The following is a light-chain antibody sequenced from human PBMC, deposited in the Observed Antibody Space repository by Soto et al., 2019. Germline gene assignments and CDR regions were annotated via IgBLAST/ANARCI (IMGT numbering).Light chain of an antibody. CDR2: GNS. Sequence: QSVLTQPPSVSGAPGQRVTISCTGSSSNIGAGYDVHWYQQLPGTAPKLLIYGNSNRPSGVPDRFSGSTSGTSASLAITGLQAEDEADYYCQSYDSSLSGWVFGTGTKVTVL. J-gene: IGLJ1*01. V-gene: IGLV1-40*01. CDR1: SSNIGAGYD. CDR3: QSYDSSLSGWV.